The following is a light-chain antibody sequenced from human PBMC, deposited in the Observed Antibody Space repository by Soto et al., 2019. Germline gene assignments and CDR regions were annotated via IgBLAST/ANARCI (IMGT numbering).Light chain of an antibody. CDR3: SCFSSTTTLYV. Sequence: QSVLTQPASVSGSPGQSITISCTGASPDVGYYDYVSWYQLHPVKAPKLIIYEASNRPSGISNRFSGSKSGDTASLTSSGLQADDECDYYCSCFSSTTTLYVFGTGTKLTVL. V-gene: IGLV2-14*01. CDR1: SPDVGYYDY. CDR2: EAS. J-gene: IGLJ1*01.